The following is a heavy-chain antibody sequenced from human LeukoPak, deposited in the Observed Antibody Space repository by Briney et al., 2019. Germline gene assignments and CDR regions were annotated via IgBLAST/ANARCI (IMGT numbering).Heavy chain of an antibody. J-gene: IGHJ4*02. CDR3: ARGLAYCGGVCYLGYFDY. CDR1: GGSFSGYY. Sequence: SETLSLTCAVYGGSFSGYYWSWIRQPPGKGLEWIGEINHSGSTNYNPSLKSRVTISVDTSKNQFSLKLSSVTAADTAVYYCARGLAYCGGVCYLGYFDYWGQGTLVTVSS. V-gene: IGHV4-34*01. CDR2: INHSGST. D-gene: IGHD2-21*02.